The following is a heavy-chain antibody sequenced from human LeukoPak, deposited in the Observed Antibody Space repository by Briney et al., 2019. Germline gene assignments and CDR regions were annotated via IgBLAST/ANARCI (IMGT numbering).Heavy chain of an antibody. D-gene: IGHD6-6*01. CDR1: GGSISSGSYY. J-gene: IGHJ4*02. CDR3: ARETTSSIAARRDGFDY. V-gene: IGHV4-61*02. Sequence: SETLSLTCTVSGGSISSGSYYWSWIRQPAGKGLEWIGRIYTSGSTNYNPSLKSRVTISVDTSKNQFSLKLSSVTAADTAVYYCARETTSSIAARRDGFDYWGQGTLVTVSS. CDR2: IYTSGST.